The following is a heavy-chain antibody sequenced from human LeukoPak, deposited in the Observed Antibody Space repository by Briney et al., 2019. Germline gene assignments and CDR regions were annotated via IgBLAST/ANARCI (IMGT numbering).Heavy chain of an antibody. CDR3: ARVGATHRGAFDI. CDR2: INPNSGGT. CDR1: GYTFTGYY. V-gene: IGHV1-2*02. J-gene: IGHJ3*02. D-gene: IGHD1-26*01. Sequence: ASVKVSCKASGYTFTGYYMHWVRQAPGQGLEWMGWINPNSGGTNYAQKFQGRVTMTRDTSISTVYMELSSLRSEDTAVYYCARVGATHRGAFDIWGQGTMVTVSS.